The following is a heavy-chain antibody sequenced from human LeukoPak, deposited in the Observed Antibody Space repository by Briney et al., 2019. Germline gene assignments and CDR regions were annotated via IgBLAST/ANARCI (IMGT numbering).Heavy chain of an antibody. Sequence: GGSLRLSCAGSEFTFRSYSMHWVRQAPGKGLEWVSSISGSSSDIYYADSVKGRFTISRDNSKNSLYLQMKSLRAEDTTLYYCARRGYHDYSGFDYWGQGTLVTVSS. V-gene: IGHV3-21*01. CDR3: ARRGYHDYSGFDY. J-gene: IGHJ4*02. CDR1: EFTFRSYS. CDR2: ISGSSSDI. D-gene: IGHD1-26*01.